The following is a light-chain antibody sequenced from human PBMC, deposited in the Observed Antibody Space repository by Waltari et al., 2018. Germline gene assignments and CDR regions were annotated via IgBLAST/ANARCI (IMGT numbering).Light chain of an antibody. Sequence: QSVLTQPPSVSGTPGQRVTISCSGSTSNIGAGHDVHWYQHLPGTAPKLLIYGNKHRPAGVPDRVSGAKSGTSASLAITGLKADDEADYFCQSFDNMLSGGVVFGGGTKLAVL. CDR1: TSNIGAGHD. CDR3: QSFDNMLSGGVV. CDR2: GNK. V-gene: IGLV1-40*01. J-gene: IGLJ2*01.